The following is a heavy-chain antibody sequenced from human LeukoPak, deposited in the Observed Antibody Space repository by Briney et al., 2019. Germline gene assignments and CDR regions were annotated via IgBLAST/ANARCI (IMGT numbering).Heavy chain of an antibody. V-gene: IGHV1-24*01. CDR1: GYTLTELS. CDR2: FDPEDGET. Sequence: ASVTVSCKVSGYTLTELSMHWVRQAPGKGLEWMGGFDPEDGETIYAQKFQGRVTMTEDTSTDTAYMELSSLRSEDTAVYYCATVTTYGGKYFQHWGQGTLVTVSS. J-gene: IGHJ1*01. D-gene: IGHD4-17*01. CDR3: ATVTTYGGKYFQH.